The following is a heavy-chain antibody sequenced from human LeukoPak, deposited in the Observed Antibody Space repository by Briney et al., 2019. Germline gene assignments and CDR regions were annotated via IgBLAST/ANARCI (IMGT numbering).Heavy chain of an antibody. Sequence: PSETLSLACAVYGGSFSGYYWSWIRQPPGKGLEWIGEINHSGSTNYNPSLKSRVTISVDTSKNQFSLKLSSVTAADTAVYYCARHVGEVATITFDYWGQGTLVTVSS. V-gene: IGHV4-34*01. CDR3: ARHVGEVATITFDY. CDR2: INHSGST. J-gene: IGHJ4*02. CDR1: GGSFSGYY. D-gene: IGHD5-12*01.